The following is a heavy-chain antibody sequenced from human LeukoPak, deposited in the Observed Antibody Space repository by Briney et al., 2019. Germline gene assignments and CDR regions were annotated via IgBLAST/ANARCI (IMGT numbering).Heavy chain of an antibody. CDR1: GFTFSTCA. J-gene: IGHJ4*02. Sequence: GGSLRLSCAASGFTFSTCAMSWVRQAPGKGLEWVSTISGGGRSTDYADSVKGLFTISRDNSKNTLYLQMNSLRAGDTAVYYCAKEAFLYYDSSGYYFDYWGQGTLVTVSS. D-gene: IGHD3-22*01. CDR2: ISGGGRST. CDR3: AKEAFLYYDSSGYYFDY. V-gene: IGHV3-23*01.